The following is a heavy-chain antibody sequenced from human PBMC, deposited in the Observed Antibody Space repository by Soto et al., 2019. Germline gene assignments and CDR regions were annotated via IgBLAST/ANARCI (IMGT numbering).Heavy chain of an antibody. CDR2: ITPFNGDV. CDR3: ASGGAGSGPFTWELPDH. CDR1: GNTFTYRY. Sequence: QMQLVQSGAEVKKTGSSVTVSCKALGNTFTYRYLHWVRQAPGQALEWMGWITPFNGDVHYAQKFQERVNITRDRSINTAYKRMSSLRSEDTAMYYCASGGAGSGPFTWELPDHWGQGTLVTVSS. V-gene: IGHV1-45*02. J-gene: IGHJ4*02. D-gene: IGHD1-26*01.